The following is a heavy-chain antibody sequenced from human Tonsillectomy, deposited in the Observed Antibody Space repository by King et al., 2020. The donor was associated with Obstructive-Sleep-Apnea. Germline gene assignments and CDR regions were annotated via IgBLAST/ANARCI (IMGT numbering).Heavy chain of an antibody. CDR2: IYSGGST. Sequence: VQLVESGGGLVQPGGSLRLSCAASGFTVSSNYMSWVRQAPGKGLEWVSIIYSGGSTYYADSVKGRFTISRDNSKNTLYLQMNSLRAEDTAVYYCASSHSSGWYSFDFWGQGTLAPVSS. V-gene: IGHV3-66*01. D-gene: IGHD6-19*01. CDR1: GFTVSSNY. J-gene: IGHJ4*02. CDR3: ASSHSSGWYSFDF.